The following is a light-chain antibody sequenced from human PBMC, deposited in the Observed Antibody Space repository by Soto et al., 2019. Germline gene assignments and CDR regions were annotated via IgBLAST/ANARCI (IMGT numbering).Light chain of an antibody. CDR2: GAS. CDR1: QSIYSKY. V-gene: IGKV3-20*01. CDR3: QQYATSPPKT. J-gene: IGKJ2*01. Sequence: ENVLTQSPDTLSLSPGESATLSCRASQSIYSKYLAWYQQKPGQGPRLLIYGASRRATGIPHRFSGSGSGTDFTLTISRLEPEDVAVYYCQQYATSPPKTFGQGTKVDIK.